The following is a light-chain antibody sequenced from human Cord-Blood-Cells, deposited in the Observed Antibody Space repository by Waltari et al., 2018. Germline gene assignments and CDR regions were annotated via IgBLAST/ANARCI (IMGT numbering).Light chain of an antibody. CDR3: SSYTSSSTLV. CDR1: SSDVGGYNY. CDR2: DVS. J-gene: IGLJ1*01. Sequence: VSGSPGQSITISCTGTSSDVGGYNYVSWYQQHPGKAPKLMIYDVSKRPSGVSNRFSGSKSGNTASLTISGLQAEDEADYYCSSYTSSSTLVFGTGTKVTVL. V-gene: IGLV2-14*04.